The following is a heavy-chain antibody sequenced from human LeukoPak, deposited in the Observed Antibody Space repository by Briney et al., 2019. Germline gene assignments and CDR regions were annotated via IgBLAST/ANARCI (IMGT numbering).Heavy chain of an antibody. CDR3: ARDPTYDSSGYGAQYYFDY. V-gene: IGHV3-48*03. J-gene: IGHJ4*02. Sequence: GGSLRLSCAASGFTFSSYEMNWVRQAPGKGLEWVSYISSSGSAIYYADSVKGRFTISRDNAKNSLYLQMNSLRAEDTAVYYCARDPTYDSSGYGAQYYFDYWGQGTLVTVSS. CDR2: ISSSGSAI. D-gene: IGHD3-22*01. CDR1: GFTFSSYE.